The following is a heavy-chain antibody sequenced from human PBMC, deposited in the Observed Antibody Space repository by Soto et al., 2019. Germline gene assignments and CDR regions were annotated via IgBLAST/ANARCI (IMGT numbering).Heavy chain of an antibody. D-gene: IGHD1-26*01. CDR3: ARMQVGATPPFDY. CDR2: SSADNGNT. V-gene: IGHV1-18*01. J-gene: IGHJ4*02. CDR1: GYTFTRYA. Sequence: QVHLVQSGGEVKKPGASVKVSCKASGYTFTRYAITWVRQAPGQGLEWMGWSSADNGNTKYAQKFQDRVTMTTDTSTSTGQMELRSLRSDDTAAYYCARMQVGATPPFDYWGQGTLVTVSS.